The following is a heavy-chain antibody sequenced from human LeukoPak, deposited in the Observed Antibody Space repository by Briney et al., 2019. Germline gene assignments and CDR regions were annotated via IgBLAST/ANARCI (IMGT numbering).Heavy chain of an antibody. D-gene: IGHD2-2*01. CDR1: GFTFSSYG. CDR2: ISTSGNTI. J-gene: IGHJ4*02. Sequence: GRSLRLSCAASGFTFSSYGMHWVRQAPGKGLEWVSYISTSGNTIYYADSVKGRFTISRDNAKNSLYLQMNSLRAEDTAIYYCATGVPAVTIFGYWGQGTLVTVSS. V-gene: IGHV3-48*04. CDR3: ATGVPAVTIFGY.